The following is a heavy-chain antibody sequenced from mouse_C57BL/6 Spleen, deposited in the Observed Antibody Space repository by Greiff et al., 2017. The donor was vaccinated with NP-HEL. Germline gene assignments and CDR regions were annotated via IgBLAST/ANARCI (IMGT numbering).Heavy chain of an antibody. D-gene: IGHD2-1*01. V-gene: IGHV5-17*01. CDR3: AKSLLLAY. J-gene: IGHJ3*01. CDR2: ISSGSSTI. CDR1: GFTFSDYG. Sequence: EVKLMESGGGLVKPGGSLKLSCAASGFTFSDYGMHWVRQAPEKGLEWVAYISSGSSTIYYADTVKGRFTISRDNAKNTLFLQMTSLRSEDTAMYYCAKSLLLAYWGQGTLVTVSA.